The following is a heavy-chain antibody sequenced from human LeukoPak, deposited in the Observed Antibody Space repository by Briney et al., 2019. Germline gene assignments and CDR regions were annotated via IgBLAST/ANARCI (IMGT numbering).Heavy chain of an antibody. CDR3: ARDAGRYDSSGYLDY. V-gene: IGHV3-30*03. J-gene: IGHJ4*02. D-gene: IGHD3-22*01. Sequence: PGGSLRLSCAASGFTFSSYGMHWVRQAPGKGLEWVAVISYDGSNKYYADSVKGRFTISRDNSKNTLYLQMNSLRAEDTAVYYCARDAGRYDSSGYLDYWGQGTLVTVSS. CDR2: ISYDGSNK. CDR1: GFTFSSYG.